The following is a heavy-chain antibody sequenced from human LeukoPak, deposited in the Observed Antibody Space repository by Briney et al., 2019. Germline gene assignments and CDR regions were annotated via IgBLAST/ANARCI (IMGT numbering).Heavy chain of an antibody. D-gene: IGHD3-22*01. V-gene: IGHV3-48*01. CDR2: ISSGTSTI. CDR3: ARGTSSSDYSRLYYFDY. Sequence: GGSLRLSCAASGFSFSRYSMNWVRQAPGKGLEWVPYISSGTSTIYYADSVKGRFTISRDNAMNSLSLQMNSLRAEDTAVYYCARGTSSSDYSRLYYFDYWGQGTLVTVSS. CDR1: GFSFSRYS. J-gene: IGHJ4*02.